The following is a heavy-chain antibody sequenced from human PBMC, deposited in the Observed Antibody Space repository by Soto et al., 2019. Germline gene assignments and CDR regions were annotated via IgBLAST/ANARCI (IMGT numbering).Heavy chain of an antibody. CDR2: ISGSGSSV. CDR3: ARWNGGSDY. D-gene: IGHD1-1*01. CDR1: GFSFSGYY. Sequence: QVQLMESGGGLVKPGGSLRLSCAASGFSFSGYYMSWTRQAPGKGPEWISYISGSGSSVYYTDPVKGRFTISRDNTKNSLYLQMNSLRADDTGVYYCARWNGGSDYWGQGTLVTVSS. J-gene: IGHJ4*02. V-gene: IGHV3-11*01.